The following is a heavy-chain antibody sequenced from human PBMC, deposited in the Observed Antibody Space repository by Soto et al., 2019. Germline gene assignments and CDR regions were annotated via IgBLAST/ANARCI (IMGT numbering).Heavy chain of an antibody. CDR2: IIPIFGTA. CDR1: GGTFSSYA. Sequence: ASVKVSCKASGGTFSSYAISWVRQAPGQGLEWMGGIIPIFGTANYAQKFQGRVTITADESTSTAYMELSSLRSEDTAVYFCASLVVVAAIDYYYGMDVSGQGTTVTVSS. CDR3: ASLVVVAAIDYYYGMDV. V-gene: IGHV1-69*13. J-gene: IGHJ6*02. D-gene: IGHD2-15*01.